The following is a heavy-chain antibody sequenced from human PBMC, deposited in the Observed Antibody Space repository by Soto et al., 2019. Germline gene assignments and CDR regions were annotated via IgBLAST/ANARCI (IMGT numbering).Heavy chain of an antibody. CDR1: GFTFSSYS. Sequence: KTGGSLRLSCAASGFTFSSYSMNWVRQAPGKGLEWVSSISSSSSYIYYADSVKGRFTISRDNAKNSLYLQMNSLRAEDTAVYYCVRGPIVVVPAAIDYYYYGMDVWGQGTTVTVS. CDR3: VRGPIVVVPAAIDYYYYGMDV. CDR2: ISSSSSYI. D-gene: IGHD2-2*02. J-gene: IGHJ6*02. V-gene: IGHV3-21*01.